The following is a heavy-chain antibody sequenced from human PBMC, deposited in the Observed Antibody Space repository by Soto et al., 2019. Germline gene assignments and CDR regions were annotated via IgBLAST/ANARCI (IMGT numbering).Heavy chain of an antibody. CDR2: INQDGSER. CDR3: SVYGYGVSAAAY. V-gene: IGHV3-7*03. J-gene: IGHJ4*02. Sequence: GSLRLSCAGSGLTFRNDWLSWVRQAPGKGLEWVANINQDGSERYYVDSVRGRLTITRDNVENSLYLQLNSLRPEDTAVYYCSVYGYGVSAAAYWGQGTLVTVSS. D-gene: IGHD4-17*01. CDR1: GLTFRNDW.